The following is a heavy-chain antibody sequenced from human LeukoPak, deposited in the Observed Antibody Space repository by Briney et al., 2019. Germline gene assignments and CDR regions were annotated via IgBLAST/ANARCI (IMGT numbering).Heavy chain of an antibody. Sequence: GGSLRLSCAASGFTFSSYSMNWVRKAPGKGLEWVSYISSSSSTIYYADSVKGRFTISRDNAKNSLYLQMNSLRAEDTAVYYCARDWGFDYWGQGTLVTVSS. CDR3: ARDWGFDY. J-gene: IGHJ4*02. V-gene: IGHV3-48*04. D-gene: IGHD7-27*01. CDR2: ISSSSSTI. CDR1: GFTFSSYS.